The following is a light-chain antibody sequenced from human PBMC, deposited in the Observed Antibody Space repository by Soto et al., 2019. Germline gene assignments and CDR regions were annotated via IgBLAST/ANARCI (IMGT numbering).Light chain of an antibody. CDR1: QSVSSY. J-gene: IGKJ4*01. V-gene: IGKV3-11*01. CDR3: QPYNNWPLT. CDR2: DAS. Sequence: EIVLTQSPATLSLSPGERATLSCRASQSVSSYLAWYQQKPGQAPRLLIYDASNTATGIPARFSGSGSGTDFTLTINSLQSEDFAIYYCQPYNNWPLTFGGVTKVESK.